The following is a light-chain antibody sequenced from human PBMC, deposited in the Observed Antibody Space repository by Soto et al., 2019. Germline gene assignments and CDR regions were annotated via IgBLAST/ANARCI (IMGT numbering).Light chain of an antibody. J-gene: IGKJ2*01. CDR1: QVVSSSY. V-gene: IGKV3-20*01. CDR3: QQYGTFPFS. Sequence: EIVLTQSPGTLSLSPGESATLSCRANQVVSSSYLAWYQQKPGQAPRLLIYHASDRAPGVPARFSGSGSGTDLALTITRLEPEDFALFYWQQYGTFPFSFGQGNKLEI. CDR2: HAS.